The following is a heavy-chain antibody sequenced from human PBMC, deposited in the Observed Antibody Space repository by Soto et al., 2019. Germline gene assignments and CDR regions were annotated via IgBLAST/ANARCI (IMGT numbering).Heavy chain of an antibody. Sequence: PSETLSLTCAVYGGSFSGYYWSWIRQPPGKGLEWIGEINHSGSTNYNPSLKSRVTISVDTSKNQFSLKLSSVTAADTAVYYCARDRYQLLSSGYYYYYGMDVWGQGTTVTVSS. J-gene: IGHJ6*02. D-gene: IGHD2-2*01. V-gene: IGHV4-34*01. CDR2: INHSGST. CDR1: GGSFSGYY. CDR3: ARDRYQLLSSGYYYYYGMDV.